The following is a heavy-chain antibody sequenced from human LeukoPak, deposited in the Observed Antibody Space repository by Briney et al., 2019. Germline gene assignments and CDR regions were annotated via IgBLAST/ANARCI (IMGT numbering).Heavy chain of an antibody. J-gene: IGHJ4*02. D-gene: IGHD5-12*01. CDR2: IYSSGSN. CDR1: GGFISGYL. V-gene: IGHV4-4*07. CDR3: AREPTSGREPTSGRPLDY. Sequence: KPSETLSLTCTVSGGFISGYLWGWIREPPREGPGWIWRIYSSGSNNYNPSLKSRVTMSLDTSKNHLSLNLSSVTAADTAVYYCAREPTSGREPTSGRPLDYWGQGTLVTVSS.